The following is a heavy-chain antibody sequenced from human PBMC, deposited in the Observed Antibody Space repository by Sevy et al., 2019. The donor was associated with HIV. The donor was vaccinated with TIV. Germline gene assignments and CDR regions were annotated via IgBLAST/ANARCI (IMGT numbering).Heavy chain of an antibody. CDR3: GRAEMAAIRGFDV. CDR1: GGSITSGGHY. J-gene: IGHJ2*01. D-gene: IGHD6-19*01. Sequence: SETLSLTCSVSGGSITSGGHYWSWIRQRPGKGLEWIGYIYYSGSTYYNPFLKSQFTISVDTSQNRFFRKRGSVTAADTAVYYCGRAEMAAIRGFDVWGRGTLVTVSS. CDR2: IYYSGST. V-gene: IGHV4-31*01.